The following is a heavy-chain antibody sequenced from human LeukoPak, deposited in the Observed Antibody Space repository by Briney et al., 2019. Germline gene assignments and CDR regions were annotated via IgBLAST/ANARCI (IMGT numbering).Heavy chain of an antibody. J-gene: IGHJ4*02. CDR2: IYYSGSA. Sequence: SETLSLTCTVSGGSISSYYWSWIRQPPGKGLEWIGYIYYSGSANYNPSLKSRVTISVDTSKSQFSLKLSSVTAADTAVYYCARQPDYDILTAPFDYWGQGTLVTVSS. D-gene: IGHD3-9*01. CDR3: ARQPDYDILTAPFDY. CDR1: GGSISSYY. V-gene: IGHV4-59*08.